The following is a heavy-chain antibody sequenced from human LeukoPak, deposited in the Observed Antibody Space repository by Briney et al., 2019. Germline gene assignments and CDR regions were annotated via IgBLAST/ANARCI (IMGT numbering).Heavy chain of an antibody. V-gene: IGHV4-34*01. Sequence: SETLSLTCAVYGGSFSGYYWSWIRQPPGKGLEWIGEINHSGSTNYNPSLKSRVTISVDTSKNQFSLKLSSVTAADTAVYYCARHGRIAAAGYFDYWGQGTLVAVSS. CDR1: GGSFSGYY. J-gene: IGHJ4*02. CDR3: ARHGRIAAAGYFDY. D-gene: IGHD6-13*01. CDR2: INHSGST.